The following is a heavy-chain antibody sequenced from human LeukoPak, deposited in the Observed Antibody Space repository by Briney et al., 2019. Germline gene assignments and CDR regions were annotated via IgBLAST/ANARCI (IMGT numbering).Heavy chain of an antibody. J-gene: IGHJ5*02. CDR3: ARGLEMATIIVEGDWFDP. D-gene: IGHD5-24*01. V-gene: IGHV7-4-1*02. Sequence: ASVKVSCKASGYTFTSYAMNWVRQAPGQGLEWMGWINTNTGNPTYAQGFTGRFVFSLDTSVSTAYLQISSLKAEDTAVYYCARGLEMATIIVEGDWFDPWGQGTLVTVSS. CDR2: INTNTGNP. CDR1: GYTFTSYA.